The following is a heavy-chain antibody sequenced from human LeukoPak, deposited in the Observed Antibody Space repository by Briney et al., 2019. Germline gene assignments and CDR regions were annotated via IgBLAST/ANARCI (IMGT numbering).Heavy chain of an antibody. V-gene: IGHV3-43*02. J-gene: IGHJ4*02. CDR2: ISGDGGST. D-gene: IGHD3-10*01. CDR1: GFTFDDYA. Sequence: SGGSLRLSCAASGFTFDDYAMHWVRQAPGKGLEWVSLISGDGGSTYYADSVKGRFTISRDNSKNSLYLQMNSLRTEDTALYYCAKSYGSGSYPYYDYWGQGTLVAVSS. CDR3: AKSYGSGSYPYYDY.